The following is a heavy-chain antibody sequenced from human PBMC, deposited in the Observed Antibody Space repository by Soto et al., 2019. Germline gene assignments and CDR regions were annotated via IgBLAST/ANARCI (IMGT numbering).Heavy chain of an antibody. J-gene: IGHJ6*02. CDR1: GFTFSNYA. Sequence: PGGSLRLSCAAFGFTFSNYAMSWVRQASGKRLEWVSAISGSGGSTYYADSVTGRFTISRDNSKNTLYLQRQSLRSEDTAVYYCAKEPVPSALLYSYYGMAVWGQGTTVTVSS. D-gene: IGHD2-2*01. CDR3: AKEPVPSALLYSYYGMAV. V-gene: IGHV3-23*01. CDR2: ISGSGGST.